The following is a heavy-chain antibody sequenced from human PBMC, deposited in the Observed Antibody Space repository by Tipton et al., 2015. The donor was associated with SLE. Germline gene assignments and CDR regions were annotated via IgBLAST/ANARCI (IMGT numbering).Heavy chain of an antibody. CDR2: MYDTGST. V-gene: IGHV4-59*01. J-gene: IGHJ4*02. CDR1: GASISAYY. Sequence: LRLSCTVSGASISAYYWSWIRQPPGKGLEWIGYMYDTGSTVYNPSLKSRVTISGHPSKNQFSLKLSSVTAADTAVYFCARTASMVQGVIIPNYFDYWCQGTLVTVSS. D-gene: IGHD3-10*01. CDR3: ARTASMVQGVIIPNYFDY.